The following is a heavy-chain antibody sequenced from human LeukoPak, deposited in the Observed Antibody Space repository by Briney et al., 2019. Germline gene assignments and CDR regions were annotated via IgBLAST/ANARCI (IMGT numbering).Heavy chain of an antibody. CDR3: ARDYCSSTSCLFDY. V-gene: IGHV1-2*06. D-gene: IGHD2-2*01. CDR1: GYTFTGYH. J-gene: IGHJ4*02. CDR2: INPNSGDT. Sequence: GASVTVSCKASGYTFTGYHMHWVRRAPGQGLEWMGRINPNSGDTNYAQKFQGRVTMTRDTSISTAYMELSRLRSDDTAVYYCARDYCSSTSCLFDYWGQGALVTVSS.